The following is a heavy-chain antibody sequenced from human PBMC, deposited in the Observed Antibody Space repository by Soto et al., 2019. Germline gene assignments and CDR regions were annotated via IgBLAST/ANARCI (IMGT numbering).Heavy chain of an antibody. Sequence: GASVKVSCKASGYTFTSYGISWVRQAPGQGLEWMGWISAYNGNTNYAQKLQGRVTMTTDTSTSTAYMELRSLRSDDTAVYYCARATRVATILYYYYYMDVWGKGTTVTV. CDR1: GYTFTSYG. J-gene: IGHJ6*03. D-gene: IGHD5-12*01. CDR3: ARATRVATILYYYYYMDV. CDR2: ISAYNGNT. V-gene: IGHV1-18*01.